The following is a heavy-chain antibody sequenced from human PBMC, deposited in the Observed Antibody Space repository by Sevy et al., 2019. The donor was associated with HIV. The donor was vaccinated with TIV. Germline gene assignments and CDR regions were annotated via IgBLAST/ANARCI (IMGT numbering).Heavy chain of an antibody. CDR2: ISYDGSNK. D-gene: IGHD3-10*01. V-gene: IGHV3-30*18. J-gene: IGHJ6*02. CDR3: ANDRFVTMVQGVFRAYYYYGMDV. Sequence: GGSLRLSCAASGFTFSSYGMHWVRQAPGKGLEWVAVISYDGSNKYYADSVKGRFTISRDNSKNTLYLQMNSLRAEDTAVYYCANDRFVTMVQGVFRAYYYYGMDVWGQGTTVTVSS. CDR1: GFTFSSYG.